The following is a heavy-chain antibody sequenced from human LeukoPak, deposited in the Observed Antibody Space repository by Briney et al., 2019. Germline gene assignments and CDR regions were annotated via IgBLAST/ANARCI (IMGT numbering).Heavy chain of an antibody. Sequence: PGGSLRLSCAVSGFTVSSNDMSWVRQAPGEGLEWVSVLYSGGSTYYADSVKGRFTISRDNSKNTLSLEMNSLRAEDTAVYYCTTDPPSASSMYYGSGSYYRGWWYYYGMDVWGQGTTVTVSS. CDR1: GFTVSSND. CDR3: TTDPPSASSMYYGSGSYYRGWWYYYGMDV. D-gene: IGHD3-10*01. CDR2: LYSGGST. V-gene: IGHV3-53*01. J-gene: IGHJ6*02.